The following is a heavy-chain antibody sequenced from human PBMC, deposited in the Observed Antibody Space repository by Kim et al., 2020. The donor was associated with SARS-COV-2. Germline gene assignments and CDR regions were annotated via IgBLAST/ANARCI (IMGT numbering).Heavy chain of an antibody. CDR2: M. D-gene: IGHD6-13*01. J-gene: IGHJ4*02. Sequence: MYDSDSVEGRFTISRDNAKNSVSLQMNSLRDEDTAMYYCASRGYYIDFWGQRTLVTVSS. CDR3: ASRGYYIDF. V-gene: IGHV3-48*02.